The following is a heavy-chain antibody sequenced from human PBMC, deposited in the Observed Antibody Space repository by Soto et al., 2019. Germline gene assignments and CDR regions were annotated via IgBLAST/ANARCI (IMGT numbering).Heavy chain of an antibody. J-gene: IGHJ6*02. CDR3: ARGAEWGYDFWSSHGMDV. CDR2: ISSSGSTI. D-gene: IGHD3-3*01. Sequence: GGSLRLSCAASGFTFSSYEMHWVRQAPGRGLEWVSYISSSGSTIYYADSVNGRFTISIEDAKNSLYLQMNSLRAEDTAVYYCARGAEWGYDFWSSHGMDVWGQGTTVTVSS. V-gene: IGHV3-48*03. CDR1: GFTFSSYE.